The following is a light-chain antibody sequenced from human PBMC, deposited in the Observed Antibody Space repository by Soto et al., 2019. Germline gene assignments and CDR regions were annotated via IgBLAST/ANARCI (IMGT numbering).Light chain of an antibody. J-gene: IGKJ4*01. CDR2: DAS. CDR3: QHRRNWPLT. CDR1: QSVNDY. V-gene: IGKV3-11*01. Sequence: EIVLTQSPATLSLSTGERVTLSCRASQSVNDYLAWYQQKPGQAPRLLIYDASNMAPGIPARFSGSGSGTDFTLTISSLEPEDFAVYYCQHRRNWPLTFGGGTKLESK.